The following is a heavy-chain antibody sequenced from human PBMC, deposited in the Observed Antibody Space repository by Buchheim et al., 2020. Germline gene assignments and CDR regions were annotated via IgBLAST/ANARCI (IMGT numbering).Heavy chain of an antibody. CDR3: ARDIVFGEAFEI. J-gene: IGHJ3*02. V-gene: IGHV3-7*01. CDR1: GFTFSSYW. Sequence: EVQLVESGGGLVQPGGSLRLSCAASGFTFSSYWMSWVRQAPGKGLEWVANIKHDGSAKYYVDSVRGRFTISRDNAKNSLYLQMSSVRAEDTAVYYCARDIVFGEAFEIWGQGT. CDR2: IKHDGSAK. D-gene: IGHD3-10*02.